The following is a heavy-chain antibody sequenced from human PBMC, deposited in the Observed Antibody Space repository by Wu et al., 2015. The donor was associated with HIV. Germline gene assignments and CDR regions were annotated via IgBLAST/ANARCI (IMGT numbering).Heavy chain of an antibody. Sequence: QVQLVQSGAEVKKPGSSVKVSCKASGGTFSSYAISWVRQAPGQGLEWMGRINPATGDTKFVQTFQGRLAMTRETTTDTVNLILASVKPNDTATYYCARDWQFQVTFGDFYMDIWGNGTTVIVS. J-gene: IGHJ6*03. CDR2: INPATGDT. CDR1: GGTFSSYA. V-gene: IGHV1-2*02. CDR3: ARDWQFQVTFGDFYMDI. D-gene: IGHD3-3*01.